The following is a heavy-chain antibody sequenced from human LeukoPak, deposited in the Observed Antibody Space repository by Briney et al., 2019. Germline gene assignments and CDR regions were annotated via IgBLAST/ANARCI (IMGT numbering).Heavy chain of an antibody. D-gene: IGHD2-15*01. V-gene: IGHV3-21*01. Sequence: PGGSLRLSCAASGFIFSDYNMNWVRQAPGKGLEWVSFIAISGTYITYADSVKGRFTISRDNAKNSLYLQMNSLSAEDTAVYYCARDLSATARAYDYWGQGTLVTVSS. CDR1: GFIFSDYN. J-gene: IGHJ4*02. CDR2: IAISGTYI. CDR3: ARDLSATARAYDY.